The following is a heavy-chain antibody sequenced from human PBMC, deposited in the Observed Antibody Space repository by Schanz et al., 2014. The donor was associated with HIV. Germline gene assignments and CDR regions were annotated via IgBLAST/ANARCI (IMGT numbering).Heavy chain of an antibody. V-gene: IGHV3-23*01. CDR3: AKPEYDSRGNSQXXFDS. CDR2: ISAGVGTA. CDR1: GFTITSYG. J-gene: IGHJ4*02. Sequence: EVQLLESGGGLVQPGGXLRLSXAVSGFTITSYGMSWVRQAPGKGLEWVSTISAGVGTASYADSVKGRFTISRDNSKKMLFLQMNRLRADDTAVYYCAKPEYDSRGNSQXXFDSWGQGTLVTVSS. D-gene: IGHD3-22*01.